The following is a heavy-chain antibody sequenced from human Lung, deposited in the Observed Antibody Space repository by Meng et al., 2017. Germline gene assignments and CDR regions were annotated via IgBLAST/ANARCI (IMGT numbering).Heavy chain of an antibody. Sequence: VRQQHWGEGLLKPPETRSLTCVVSGGSFSDYYWSWIRQPPGKGLEWIGEINHSGSTNYNPSLESRATISVDTSQNNLSLKLSSVTAADSAVYYCARGPTTMAHDFDYWGQGTLVTVSS. CDR3: ARGPTTMAHDFDY. J-gene: IGHJ4*02. CDR2: INHSGST. D-gene: IGHD4-11*01. CDR1: GGSFSDYY. V-gene: IGHV4-34*01.